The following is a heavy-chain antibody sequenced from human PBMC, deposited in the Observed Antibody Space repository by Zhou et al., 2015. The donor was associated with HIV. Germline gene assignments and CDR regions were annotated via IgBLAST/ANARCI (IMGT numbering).Heavy chain of an antibody. J-gene: IGHJ4*02. CDR1: GFTFSTYG. CDR2: ISGSGRNT. CDR3: ANLKRGY. V-gene: IGHV3-23*04. Sequence: VQLVESGGGLVKPGGSLRLSCAGSGFTFSTYGLTWVRQAPGKGLECVSSISGSGRNTYYADSVRGRFIMSRDNSKSTLYLQMNSLRAEDTAVYYCANLKRGYWGQGTLLTVSS.